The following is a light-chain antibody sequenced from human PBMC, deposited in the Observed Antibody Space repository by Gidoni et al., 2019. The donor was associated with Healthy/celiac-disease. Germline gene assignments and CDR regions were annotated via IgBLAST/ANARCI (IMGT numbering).Light chain of an antibody. V-gene: IGKV3-11*01. CDR2: DAS. Sequence: EIVLTQSPATLSLSPGERATLSCRASQSVSSYLAWYQQKPGQAPRLLTYDASNRATGIPARFSGSGSRTDFTLTISSLEPEDFAVYYCQQRSNWLFGGGTKVEIK. CDR1: QSVSSY. J-gene: IGKJ4*01. CDR3: QQRSNWL.